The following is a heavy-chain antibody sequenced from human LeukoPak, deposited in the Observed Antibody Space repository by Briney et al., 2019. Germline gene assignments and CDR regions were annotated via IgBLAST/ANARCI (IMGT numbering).Heavy chain of an antibody. D-gene: IGHD6-19*01. CDR1: GGSFSGYY. V-gene: IGHV4-34*01. J-gene: IGHJ4*02. CDR3: ARGPKGSGWFLNY. CDR2: INRSGSS. Sequence: PSETLSLTCAVYGGSFSGYYWSWVRQPPGKGLGWIGEINRSGSSNYNPSLKSRVTISGDTSKNQFSLNLSSVTAADTAVYYCARGPKGSGWFLNYWSQGTLVTVSS.